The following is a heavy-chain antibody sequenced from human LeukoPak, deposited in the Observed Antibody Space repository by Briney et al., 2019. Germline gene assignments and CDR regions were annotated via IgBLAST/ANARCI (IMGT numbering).Heavy chain of an antibody. V-gene: IGHV4-34*01. D-gene: IGHD3-22*01. Sequence: SETLSLTCAVYGGSFSGYYWSWIRQPPGKGLEWIGEINHSGNTNYNPSIKSRVSISVDTSKNQFSLKLSSVTAADTAVYYCARDYYDSSGYSDYWGQGTLVTVSS. J-gene: IGHJ4*02. CDR1: GGSFSGYY. CDR3: ARDYYDSSGYSDY. CDR2: INHSGNT.